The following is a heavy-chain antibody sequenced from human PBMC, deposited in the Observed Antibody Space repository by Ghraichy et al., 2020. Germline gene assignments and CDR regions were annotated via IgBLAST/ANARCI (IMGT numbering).Heavy chain of an antibody. CDR3: ARDFRTVSVVQPFDY. D-gene: IGHD3-22*01. J-gene: IGHJ4*02. CDR2: ISGSGSAI. CDR1: GFTFSSYS. Sequence: GGSLRLSCAASGFTFSSYSMNWVRQSPGKGLEWVSYISGSGSAIYYADSAKGRFTISRDNGKNSLYLQMNSLRVEDSALYYCARDFRTVSVVQPFDYWGLGTLVTVFS. V-gene: IGHV3-48*01.